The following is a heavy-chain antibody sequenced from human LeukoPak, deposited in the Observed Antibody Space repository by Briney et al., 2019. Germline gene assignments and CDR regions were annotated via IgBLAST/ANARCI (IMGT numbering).Heavy chain of an antibody. CDR3: ARTDDSGSYYTN. D-gene: IGHD3-10*01. V-gene: IGHV1-3*01. CDR2: LNAYDGDT. CDR1: GGTFSSYA. Sequence: ASVKVSCKASGGTFSSYAISWVRQAPGQRPEWMGWLNAYDGDTKSSQRFQDRLTITWDTSASTAYMEMISLRSEDTAIYYCARTDDSGSYYTNWGQGTLVTVSS. J-gene: IGHJ4*02.